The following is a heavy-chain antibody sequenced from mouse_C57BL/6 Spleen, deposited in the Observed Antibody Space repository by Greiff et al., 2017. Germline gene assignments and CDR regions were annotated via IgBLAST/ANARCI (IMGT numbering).Heavy chain of an antibody. V-gene: IGHV3-6*01. Sequence: DVQLQESGPGLVKPSQSLSLTCSVTGYSITSGYYWNWIRKFPGNKLEWMGYISYDGSNNYNPTLKNRIPITRDTSKKQFFLKLNSVTTEDTATYYCARALWYCDVWGTGTTVTVSS. J-gene: IGHJ1*03. CDR2: ISYDGSN. CDR3: ARALWYCDV. CDR1: GYSITSGYY.